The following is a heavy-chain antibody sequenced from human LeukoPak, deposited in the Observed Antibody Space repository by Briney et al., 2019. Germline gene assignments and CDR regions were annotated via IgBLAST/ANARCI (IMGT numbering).Heavy chain of an antibody. CDR3: ANNYGDYDY. Sequence: GGSLRLSCAASGFTFSTYSMTWVRQAPGKGLEWVSSISTSSSYIYYADSVKGRFTISRDNAKNSLYLQMNSLRAKDTAVYYCANNYGDYDYWGQGTLVTVSS. J-gene: IGHJ4*02. CDR1: GFTFSTYS. V-gene: IGHV3-21*01. D-gene: IGHD4-17*01. CDR2: ISTSSSYI.